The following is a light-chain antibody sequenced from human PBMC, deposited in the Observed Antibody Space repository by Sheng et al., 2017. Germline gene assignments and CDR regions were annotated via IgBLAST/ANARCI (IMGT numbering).Light chain of an antibody. J-gene: IGKJ2*01. CDR3: QQSYSTPYT. V-gene: IGKV1-39*01. Sequence: DIQMTQSPSSLSASVGDRVTITCRASQSISIFLNWYQQNPGRAPKLLMFSSSRLQTGVPSRFSGSGSGTDFTLTISSLQPEDFATYFCQQSYSTPYTFGQGTKLEIK. CDR1: QSISIF. CDR2: SSS.